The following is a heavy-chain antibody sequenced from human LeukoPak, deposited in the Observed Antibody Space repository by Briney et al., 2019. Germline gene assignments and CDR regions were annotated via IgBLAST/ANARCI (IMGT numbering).Heavy chain of an antibody. Sequence: GGSLRLSCAASEFTFSSYWMHWVRQAPGKGLVWVSRINSDGSSTTYADSVKGRFTISRDNAKNTLYLQMNSLRAEDTAVYYCASGFTIFGVVNDAFDIWGQGTMVTVSS. J-gene: IGHJ3*02. CDR3: ASGFTIFGVVNDAFDI. D-gene: IGHD3-3*01. V-gene: IGHV3-74*01. CDR2: INSDGSST. CDR1: EFTFSSYW.